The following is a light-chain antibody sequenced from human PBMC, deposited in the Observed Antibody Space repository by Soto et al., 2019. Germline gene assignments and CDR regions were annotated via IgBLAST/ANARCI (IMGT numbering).Light chain of an antibody. Sequence: QAVVTQSPSASASLGXSVKLTCTLXXGHSSYAIAWHQQQPEKGPRYLMKLNSDGSHSKGDGIPDRFSGSSSGAERYLTISSHQSEDEADYYCQTWGTGIVVFGGGTKLTVL. V-gene: IGLV4-69*01. CDR1: XGHSSYA. CDR2: LNSDGSH. CDR3: QTWGTGIVV. J-gene: IGLJ2*01.